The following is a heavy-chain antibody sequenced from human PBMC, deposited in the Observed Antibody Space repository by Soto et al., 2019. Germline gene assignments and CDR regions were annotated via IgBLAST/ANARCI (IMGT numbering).Heavy chain of an antibody. CDR2: IAGNDNENT. CDR3: VKGDWADS. Sequence: EVQLLESGGGLVQPGGSLRLSCAASGFTFSIHAMTWVRQGPGKGLEWVSVIAGNDNENTNYAGSVKGRFTISRDNSKNTLYLQMNNLRADDTAIYYCVKGDWADSWGQGALVTVSS. V-gene: IGHV3-23*01. J-gene: IGHJ5*01. CDR1: GFTFSIHA.